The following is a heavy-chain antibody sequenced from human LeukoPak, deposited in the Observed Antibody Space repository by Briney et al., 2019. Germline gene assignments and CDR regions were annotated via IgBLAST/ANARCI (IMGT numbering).Heavy chain of an antibody. V-gene: IGHV1-3*01. J-gene: IGHJ6*02. D-gene: IGHD1-1*01. Sequence: ASVKVSCKASGYTFTSYAMHWVRQAPGQRLEWMGWINAGNGNTKYSQKFQGRVTITRDTSASTAYMELSSLRSEDTAVYYCARGGTLEDHYYYYYGMDVWGQGTTVTVSS. CDR2: INAGNGNT. CDR1: GYTFTSYA. CDR3: ARGGTLEDHYYYYYGMDV.